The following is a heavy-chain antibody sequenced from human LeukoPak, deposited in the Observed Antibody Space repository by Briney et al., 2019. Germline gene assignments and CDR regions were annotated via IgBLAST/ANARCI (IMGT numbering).Heavy chain of an antibody. CDR1: GGSFSGYY. Sequence: SETLSLTCAVYGGSFSGYYWSWIRQPPGKGLEWIGEINHSGGTNYNPSLKSRVTISVDTSKNQFSLKLSSVTAADTAVYYCARGPEPYYFDYWGQGTLVTVSS. J-gene: IGHJ4*02. CDR2: INHSGGT. CDR3: ARGPEPYYFDY. V-gene: IGHV4-34*01.